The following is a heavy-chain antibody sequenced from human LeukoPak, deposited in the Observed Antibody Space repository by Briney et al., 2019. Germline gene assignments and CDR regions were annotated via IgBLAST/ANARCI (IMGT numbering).Heavy chain of an antibody. V-gene: IGHV4-34*01. CDR3: ARGPYSSDAGY. Sequence: PSENLSLTCAVYGGSFTGTLSRYYWSWIRQPPGKGLEWIGEINHTGHTNYNPSLQSRVTISVDTSKNQFYLKLSSVTAADTAVYYCARGPYSSDAGYWGQGTLVTVSS. CDR2: INHTGHT. CDR1: GGSFTGTLSRYY. J-gene: IGHJ4*02. D-gene: IGHD6-25*01.